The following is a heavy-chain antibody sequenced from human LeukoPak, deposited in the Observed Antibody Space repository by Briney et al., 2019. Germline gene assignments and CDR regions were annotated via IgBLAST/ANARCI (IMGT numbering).Heavy chain of an antibody. D-gene: IGHD3-10*01. CDR2: ISWHGETI. CDR3: AKDPGVGDYFDH. V-gene: IGHV3-43*01. CDR1: GFFFDDFT. J-gene: IGHJ4*02. Sequence: GGSLRLSCAASGFFFDDFTMHWVRQGPGKGLECVSSISWHGETISYGDSEKGRFSVSRDNNKNSLYLQMDSLKTEDTAVYFCAKDPGVGDYFDHWGQGTLVTVSS.